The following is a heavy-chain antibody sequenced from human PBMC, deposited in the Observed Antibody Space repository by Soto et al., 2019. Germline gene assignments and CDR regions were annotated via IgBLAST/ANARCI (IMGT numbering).Heavy chain of an antibody. Sequence: GASVKVSCKASGYTFTSYYMHWVRQAPGQGLEWMGGIIPIFGTANYAQKFQGRVTITADKSTSTAYMELSSLRSEDTAVYYCAWRTEGDFDYWGQGTLVTVSS. D-gene: IGHD2-8*02. CDR1: GYTFTSYY. CDR2: IIPIFGTA. J-gene: IGHJ4*02. V-gene: IGHV1-69*06. CDR3: AWRTEGDFDY.